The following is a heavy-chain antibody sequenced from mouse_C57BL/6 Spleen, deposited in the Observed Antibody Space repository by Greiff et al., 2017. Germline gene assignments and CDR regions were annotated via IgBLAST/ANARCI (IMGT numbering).Heavy chain of an antibody. Sequence: EVKLVESGGGLVKPGGSLKLSCAASGFPFSSYAMSWVRQTPEKRLEWVATISDGGSYTYYPDNVKGRFTISRANAKNNLYLQMSHLKSEDTAMYYCARDDGITTVVATSHWYFDVWGTGTTVTVSS. CDR3: ARDDGITTVVATSHWYFDV. CDR2: ISDGGSYT. CDR1: GFPFSSYA. V-gene: IGHV5-4*01. J-gene: IGHJ1*03. D-gene: IGHD1-1*01.